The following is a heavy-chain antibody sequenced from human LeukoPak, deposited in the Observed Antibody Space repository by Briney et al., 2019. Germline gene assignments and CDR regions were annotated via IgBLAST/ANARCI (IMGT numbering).Heavy chain of an antibody. V-gene: IGHV2-70*10. D-gene: IGHD3-10*01. CDR2: IPWDEDK. CDR3: ARIRGRVRGVITYYYFGLDV. Sequence: ESGPALVKPTQTLTLTCTFSGFSLSTSGMCVSWIRRPPGKALEWIARIPWDEDKYYSRRLKTSVSISKDTSKIQVVITMTNMDPVDTATYYCARIRGRVRGVITYYYFGLDVWGQGTTVTVSS. J-gene: IGHJ6*02. CDR1: GFSLSTSGMC.